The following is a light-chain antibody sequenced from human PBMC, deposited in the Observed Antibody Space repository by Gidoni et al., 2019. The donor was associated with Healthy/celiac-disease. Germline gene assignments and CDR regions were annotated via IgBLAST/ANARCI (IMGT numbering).Light chain of an antibody. J-gene: IGKJ1*01. CDR1: QSVSSN. V-gene: IGKV3-15*01. CDR3: QQYNNWPRT. Sequence: EIVMTQSPATLSVSPGERAPLPCTASQSVSSNLAWYQQKPGQAPRLLIYGASTRATGIPARFSGSGSGTEFTLTISSLQSEDFAVYYCQQYNNWPRTFGQGTKVEIK. CDR2: GAS.